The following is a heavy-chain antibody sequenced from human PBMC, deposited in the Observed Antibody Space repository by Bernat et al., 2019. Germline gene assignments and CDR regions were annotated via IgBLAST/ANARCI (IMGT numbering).Heavy chain of an antibody. CDR3: ARDPPSTTNYFDC. V-gene: IGHV1-3*01. Sequence: QVQLVQPGAEVKNPGASVKASCKASGYTFTSYAIHWVRQAPGQRLEWMAWIDAGNGNRRYSQKFQGRVTITRDTSASSVYMELSSLRSEATAVYFCARDPPSTTNYFDCWGQGTLVTVSS. D-gene: IGHD5/OR15-5a*01. CDR2: IDAGNGNR. CDR1: GYTFTSYA. J-gene: IGHJ4*02.